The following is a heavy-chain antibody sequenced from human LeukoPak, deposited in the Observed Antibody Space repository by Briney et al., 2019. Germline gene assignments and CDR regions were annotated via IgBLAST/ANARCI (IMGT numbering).Heavy chain of an antibody. CDR2: IYYSVTT. CDR1: GDSINPYY. CDR3: ARDEGETLRGYYMDV. Sequence: SETLSLTCTVSGDSINPYYWSWIRQPPGKGLEWIGYIYYSVTTNYNPSLKSRVTISMDTSKNQISLRLTSVTAADTAVYYCARDEGETLRGYYMDVWGKGTTVTVSS. V-gene: IGHV4-59*01. J-gene: IGHJ6*03. D-gene: IGHD3-16*01.